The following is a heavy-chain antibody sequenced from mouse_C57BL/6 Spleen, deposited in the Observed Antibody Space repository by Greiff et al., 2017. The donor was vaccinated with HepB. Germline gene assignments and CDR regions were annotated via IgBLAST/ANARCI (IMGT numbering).Heavy chain of an antibody. D-gene: IGHD1-1*01. V-gene: IGHV5-17*01. CDR2: ISSGSSTI. Sequence: EVKLVESGGGLVKPGGSLKLSCAASGFTFSDYGMHWVRQAPEKGLEWVAYISSGSSTIYYADTVKGRFTISRDNAKNTLFLQMTSLRSEDTAMYYCAREVYYYGTCFDYWGQGTTLTVSS. J-gene: IGHJ2*01. CDR1: GFTFSDYG. CDR3: AREVYYYGTCFDY.